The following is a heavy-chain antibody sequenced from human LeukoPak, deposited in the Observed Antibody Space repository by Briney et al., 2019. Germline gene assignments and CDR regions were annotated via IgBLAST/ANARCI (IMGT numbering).Heavy chain of an antibody. CDR3: ARGPKYYYDDSAYYYGYFDY. D-gene: IGHD3-22*01. J-gene: IGHJ4*02. CDR2: ISYDGSNK. V-gene: IGHV3-30-3*01. Sequence: GGSLRLSCAASAFTFSYYAMHWVHQAPGKGLEWVAVISYDGSNKYYADSVKGRFTISRDSSKNTLYLQMNSLRSEDTAVYYCARGPKYYYDDSAYYYGYFDYWGQGTLVTVSS. CDR1: AFTFSYYA.